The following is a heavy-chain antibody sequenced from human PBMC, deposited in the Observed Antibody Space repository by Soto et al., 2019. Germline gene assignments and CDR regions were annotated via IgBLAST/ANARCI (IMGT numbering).Heavy chain of an antibody. CDR2: IFYSGTT. CDR3: ARGVGR. V-gene: IGHV4-31*03. CDR1: GGSISSDGYY. J-gene: IGHJ5*02. Sequence: SETLSLTCTVSGGSISSDGYYWSWIRQHPGKGLEWIGYIFYSGTTYYNPSLKSRVTISVDTSKDQFSLKLSSVTAADTAVYYCARGVGRWGQGSLVSVSS.